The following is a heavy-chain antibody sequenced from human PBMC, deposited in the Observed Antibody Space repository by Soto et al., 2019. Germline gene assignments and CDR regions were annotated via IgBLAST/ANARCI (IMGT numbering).Heavy chain of an antibody. CDR3: ARAEYQLPWIDY. V-gene: IGHV4-59*01. J-gene: IGHJ4*02. D-gene: IGHD2-2*01. CDR2: IYYSGST. Sequence: QVQLQESGPGLVKPSETLSLTCTVSGGSISSYYWSWIRQPPGKGLEWIGYIYYSGSTNYNPSLKRRVTISVDTSKDQFSLKLSSVTAADTAVYYCARAEYQLPWIDYWGQGTLVTVSS. CDR1: GGSISSYY.